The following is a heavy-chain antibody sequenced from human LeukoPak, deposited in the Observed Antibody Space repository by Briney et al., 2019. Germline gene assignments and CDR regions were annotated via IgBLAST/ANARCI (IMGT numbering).Heavy chain of an antibody. CDR2: IYPGDSDT. V-gene: IGHV5-51*01. Sequence: GGSLKISCKGSGYSFTSYWIGWVRHMPGKGLEWMGIIYPGDSDTRYSPSFQGQVTISADKSISTAYLQWSSLKASDTAMYYCARRSPYSLYGMDVWGQGTTVTVSS. CDR1: GYSFTSYW. D-gene: IGHD3-16*01. J-gene: IGHJ6*02. CDR3: ARRSPYSLYGMDV.